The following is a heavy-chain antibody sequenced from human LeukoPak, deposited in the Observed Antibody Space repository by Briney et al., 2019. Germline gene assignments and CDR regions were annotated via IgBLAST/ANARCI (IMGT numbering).Heavy chain of an antibody. D-gene: IGHD2-8*01. Sequence: SETLSLTCTVSGGSISSSSYYWGWIRQPPGKGLEWIGSIYYSGSTYYNPSLKSRVTISVDTSKNQFSLKLGSVTAADTAVYYCARESAVYNWFDPWDQGTLVTVSS. CDR1: GGSISSSSYY. CDR3: ARESAVYNWFDP. V-gene: IGHV4-39*02. CDR2: IYYSGST. J-gene: IGHJ5*02.